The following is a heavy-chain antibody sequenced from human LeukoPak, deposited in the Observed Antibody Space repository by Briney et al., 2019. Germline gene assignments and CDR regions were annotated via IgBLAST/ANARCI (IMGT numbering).Heavy chain of an antibody. CDR3: ARDQDDYVYYWYFDL. CDR2: ISSSGSTI. CDR1: GFSFSNYE. Sequence: GGSLRLSCAASGFSFSNYEMNWVRQAPGKGLEWVSYISSSGSTIYYPDSVKGRFTISRDNAKNSLYLQMNRLRAEDTAVYYCARDQDDYVYYWYFDLWGRGTLVTVSS. V-gene: IGHV3-48*03. D-gene: IGHD3-16*01. J-gene: IGHJ2*01.